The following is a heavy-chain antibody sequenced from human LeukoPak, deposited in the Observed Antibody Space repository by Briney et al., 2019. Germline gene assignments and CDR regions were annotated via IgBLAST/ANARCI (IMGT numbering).Heavy chain of an antibody. CDR2: ISSSGSTI. D-gene: IGHD3-10*01. CDR1: GFTFSSYE. J-gene: IGHJ4*02. Sequence: PGGSLRLSCAASGFTFSSYEMNWVRQAPGKGLEWVSYISSSGSTIYYADSVKGRFNISRDNSENTLYLLMNSLRGEDTAIYYCALLGSKLLWRIDYWGQGTLVTVSS. CDR3: ALLGSKLLWRIDY. V-gene: IGHV3-48*03.